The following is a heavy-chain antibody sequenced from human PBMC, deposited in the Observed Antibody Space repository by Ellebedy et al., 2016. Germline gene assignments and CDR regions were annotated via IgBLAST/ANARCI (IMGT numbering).Heavy chain of an antibody. CDR2: VYSNGTS. Sequence: SETLSLTCTVSGDSLNSFHWTWIRQSPGKGLEWIGNVYSNGTSNYNPSLESRVAISVDTPNDQFFLQLRSVTAAGTAVYYCAKYGGYDNRGNYFDSWGQGSLVTVSS. D-gene: IGHD5-12*01. J-gene: IGHJ4*02. CDR3: AKYGGYDNRGNYFDS. CDR1: GDSLNSFH. V-gene: IGHV4-59*12.